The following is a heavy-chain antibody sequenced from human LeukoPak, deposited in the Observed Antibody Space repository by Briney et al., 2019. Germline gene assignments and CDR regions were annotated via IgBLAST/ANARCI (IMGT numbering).Heavy chain of an antibody. CDR2: IKSNSGGI. CDR1: GYTLTDHH. Sequence: KPGASVKVSCKASGYTLTDHHIHWLRQAPGQGLEWMGWIKSNSGGIKYAQEFQGRVTMTRDASSSTAYMELSSLRSDDTAIYYCARDPVDGYGHLDYWGQGILVTVSS. J-gene: IGHJ4*02. D-gene: IGHD5-24*01. V-gene: IGHV1-2*02. CDR3: ARDPVDGYGHLDY.